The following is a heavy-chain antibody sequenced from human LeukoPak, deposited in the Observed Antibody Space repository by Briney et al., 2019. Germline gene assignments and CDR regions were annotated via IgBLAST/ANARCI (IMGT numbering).Heavy chain of an antibody. CDR3: TRGEIRWFSTRGSFDI. J-gene: IGHJ3*02. CDR1: GFTFSTYD. Sequence: PGGSLRLSCAASGFTFSTYDMPWVRRATGKGLEWVSAIGSAGDTYYSGSVKGRFTISRDDAENSLYLQMNSLRAGDTAVYYCTRGEIRWFSTRGSFDIWGQGTMVTVSS. CDR2: IGSAGDT. V-gene: IGHV3-13*01. D-gene: IGHD3-9*01.